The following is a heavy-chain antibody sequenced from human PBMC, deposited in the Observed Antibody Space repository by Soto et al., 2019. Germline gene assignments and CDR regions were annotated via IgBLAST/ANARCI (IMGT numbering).Heavy chain of an antibody. Sequence: ASLKVALKASGYTFTSDAMHLVRHCPLQGVEVMGGINAGNVNTKYSQKFQGRGTITGDTSASTAYMELSSLRSEDTAWYYCATTLYSSSWYVMEKCLDPWGKGNMVNVSS. V-gene: IGHV1-3*01. CDR2: INAGNVNT. J-gene: IGHJ5*02. CDR3: ATTLYSSSWYVMEKCLDP. D-gene: IGHD6-13*01. CDR1: GYTFTSDA.